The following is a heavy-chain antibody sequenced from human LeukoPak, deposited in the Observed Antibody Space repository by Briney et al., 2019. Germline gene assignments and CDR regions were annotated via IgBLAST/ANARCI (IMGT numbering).Heavy chain of an antibody. CDR2: IXHSGTT. Sequence: SETLSLTCAVSGSSISSGYYXXXIRQPPGKXXXWIGXIXHSGTTYYNPSLKXXVTIXXDTSKNQFSLKLSSVTAADTAVYYCARGFSTVTTGDYWGQGTLVTVSS. D-gene: IGHD4-17*01. V-gene: IGHV4-38-2*01. CDR1: GSSISSGYY. J-gene: IGHJ4*02. CDR3: ARGFSTVTTGDY.